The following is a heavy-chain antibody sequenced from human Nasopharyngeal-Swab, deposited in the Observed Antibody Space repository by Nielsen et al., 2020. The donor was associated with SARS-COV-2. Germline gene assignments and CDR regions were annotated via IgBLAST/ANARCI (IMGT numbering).Heavy chain of an antibody. D-gene: IGHD3-9*01. V-gene: IGHV3-48*02. J-gene: IGHJ5*02. CDR3: ARDGLTYYDILTGYSWFDP. CDR1: GFTLSSNS. Sequence: GGSLRLSCAASGFTLSSNSMNWVRQAPGKGLEWVSCISSSSSTIYYADSVKGRFTISRDNAKNSLYLQMNSLRDEDTAVYYCARDGLTYYDILTGYSWFDPWGQGTLVTVSS. CDR2: ISSSSSTI.